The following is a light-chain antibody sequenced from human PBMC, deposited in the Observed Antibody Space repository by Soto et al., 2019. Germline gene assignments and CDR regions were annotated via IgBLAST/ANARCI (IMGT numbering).Light chain of an antibody. J-gene: IGKJ4*01. V-gene: IGKV3-15*01. CDR1: RSVSSS. CDR2: GAS. CDR3: QQYYNWPPLT. Sequence: EIVMTQSPVTLSVSPGERATLSCRASRSVSSSLAWYQQKPGQAPRLLIYGASTRATGIPARFTGSGSGTDFTLTISSLQSEDFAIYYCQQYYNWPPLTFGAGTKVEIK.